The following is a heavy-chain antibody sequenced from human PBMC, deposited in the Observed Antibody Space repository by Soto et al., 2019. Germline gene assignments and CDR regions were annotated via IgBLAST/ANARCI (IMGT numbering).Heavy chain of an antibody. D-gene: IGHD2-2*01. V-gene: IGHV3-30*18. Sequence: QVQLVESGGGVVQPGRSLRLSCAASGFTFSSYGMHWVRQAPGKGLEWVAVISYDGSNKYYADSVKGRFTIPTDNSKNTLYLQMNSLRAEDTAVYYCAKGPAIVFVPAAIYSYSGMDVLGHGTTVTLSS. J-gene: IGHJ6*02. CDR2: ISYDGSNK. CDR1: GFTFSSYG. CDR3: AKGPAIVFVPAAIYSYSGMDV.